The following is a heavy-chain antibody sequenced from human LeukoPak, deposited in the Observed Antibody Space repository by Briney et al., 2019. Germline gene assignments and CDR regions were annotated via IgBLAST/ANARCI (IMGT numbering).Heavy chain of an antibody. CDR2: IYSGGTT. Sequence: GGSLRLSCAASGFTVSSNSMSWVRQAPGKGLEWVSVIYSGGTTYYADSVKGRFTISKDNSKNTLYLQMNSLRAEDTAVYYCAKEFSGGWSFDYWGQGTLVTVSS. J-gene: IGHJ4*02. D-gene: IGHD6-19*01. CDR1: GFTVSSNS. CDR3: AKEFSGGWSFDY. V-gene: IGHV3-66*01.